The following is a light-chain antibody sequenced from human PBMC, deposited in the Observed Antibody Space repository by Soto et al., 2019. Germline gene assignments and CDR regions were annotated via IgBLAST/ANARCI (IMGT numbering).Light chain of an antibody. CDR3: QHSYRAPIT. V-gene: IGKV1-39*01. CDR2: AAS. CDR1: QSSSSG. J-gene: IGKJ5*01. Sequence: DIQMTPSHPTVSASVGHRVTITCPASQSSSSGLAWYQQKPGKAPKSLIFAASSLQSGAPSRFSGSGSGTNFTLTISSRQPADFAAYYCQHSYRAPITFGQGTRLEIK.